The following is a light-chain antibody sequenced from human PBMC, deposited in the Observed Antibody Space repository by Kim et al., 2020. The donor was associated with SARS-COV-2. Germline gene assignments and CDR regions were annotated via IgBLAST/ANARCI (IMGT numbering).Light chain of an antibody. CDR3: GADHGSGSNFVYV. J-gene: IGLJ1*01. CDR2: VGTGGIVG. Sequence: TCTLGSGYSNYKVDWYQQRPGKGARFVMRVGTGGIVGSKGDGIPDRFSVLGSGLNRYLTIKNIQEEDESDYHCGADHGSGSNFVYVFGTGTKVTVL. CDR1: SGYSNYK. V-gene: IGLV9-49*01.